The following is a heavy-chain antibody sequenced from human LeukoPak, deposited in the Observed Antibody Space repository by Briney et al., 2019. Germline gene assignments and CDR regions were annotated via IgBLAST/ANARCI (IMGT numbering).Heavy chain of an antibody. Sequence: GASVKVSCRASGYTSTSPDINWVRQATGRGLEWLGWMNPRDNTGYAQKFQGRGTLTRDKSINTAYMELSSLRSEDTAVYYCARYTQHYGFDIWGQGTMVTASS. CDR3: ARYTQHYGFDI. D-gene: IGHD3-3*02. V-gene: IGHV1-8*01. CDR2: MNPRDNT. J-gene: IGHJ3*02. CDR1: GYTSTSPD.